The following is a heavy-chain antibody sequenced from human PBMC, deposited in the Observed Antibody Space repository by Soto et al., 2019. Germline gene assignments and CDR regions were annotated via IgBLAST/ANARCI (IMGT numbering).Heavy chain of an antibody. V-gene: IGHV4-59*01. Sequence: PSETLSLTCTVSGGSISSYYWSWIRQPPGKGLEWIGYIYYSGSTNYNPSLKSRVTISVDTSKNQFSLKLSSVTAADTAVYYCARAGYYDFWSGYLNWFDPWGQGTLVTVSS. CDR2: IYYSGST. CDR3: ARAGYYDFWSGYLNWFDP. D-gene: IGHD3-3*01. CDR1: GGSISSYY. J-gene: IGHJ5*02.